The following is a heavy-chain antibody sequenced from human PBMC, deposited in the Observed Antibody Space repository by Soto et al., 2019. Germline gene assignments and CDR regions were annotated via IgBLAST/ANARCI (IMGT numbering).Heavy chain of an antibody. CDR2: IYTSGST. V-gene: IGHV4-4*07. J-gene: IGHJ6*02. CDR3: AREEKAIVLMVYPVVYYGMDV. Sequence: ASETLSLTCTVSGGSISSYYWSWIRQPAGKGLEWIGRIYTSGSTNYNPSLKSRVTMSVDTSKNQFSLKLSSVTAADTAVYYCAREEKAIVLMVYPVVYYGMDVWGQGTTVTVSS. CDR1: GGSISSYY. D-gene: IGHD2-8*01.